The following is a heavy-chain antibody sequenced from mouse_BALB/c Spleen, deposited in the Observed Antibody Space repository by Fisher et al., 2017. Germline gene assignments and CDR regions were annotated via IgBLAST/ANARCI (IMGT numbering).Heavy chain of an antibody. D-gene: IGHD2-1*01. V-gene: IGHV5-9-3*01. J-gene: IGHJ1*01. Sequence: RFTISRDNAKNTLYLEMSSLRSEDTAMYYCASQIYYGNYEGYFDVWGAGTTVTVSS. CDR3: ASQIYYGNYEGYFDV.